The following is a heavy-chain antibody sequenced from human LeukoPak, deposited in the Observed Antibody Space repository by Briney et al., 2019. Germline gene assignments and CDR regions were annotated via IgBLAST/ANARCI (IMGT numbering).Heavy chain of an antibody. CDR1: GVSISSYY. V-gene: IGHV4-4*07. D-gene: IGHD5-18*01. CDR3: ARDQVLVNTAMITAFDF. CDR2: IYTTGST. Sequence: PSETLSLTCTVSGVSISSYYWSWIRQPAGKGLEWIGRIYTTGSTNYNPSLKSRVTMSVDTSKNQFSLKLSSATTADTAVYYCARDQVLVNTAMITAFDFWGQGTLVTVPS. J-gene: IGHJ4*02.